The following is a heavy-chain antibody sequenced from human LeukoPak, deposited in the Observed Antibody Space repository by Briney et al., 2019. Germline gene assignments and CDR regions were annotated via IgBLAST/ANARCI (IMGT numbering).Heavy chain of an antibody. Sequence: PSETLSLTCTVSGGSISSYYWSWIRQPPGKGLEWIGYIYYSGSTNYNPSLKSRVTISVDTSKNQFSLKLSSVTAADTAVYYCARGVLWFGNYGMDVWGQGTTVTVSS. V-gene: IGHV4-59*01. D-gene: IGHD3-10*01. CDR1: GGSISSYY. J-gene: IGHJ6*02. CDR2: IYYSGST. CDR3: ARGVLWFGNYGMDV.